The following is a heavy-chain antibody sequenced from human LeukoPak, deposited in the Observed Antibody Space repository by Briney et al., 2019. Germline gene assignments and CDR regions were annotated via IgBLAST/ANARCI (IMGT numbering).Heavy chain of an antibody. CDR1: GGSMSSSSYY. V-gene: IGHV4-39*01. CDR2: IYYSGST. J-gene: IGHJ4*02. CDR3: ASTSSWDLYFDY. D-gene: IGHD6-13*01. Sequence: TPSETLSLTCTVSGGSMSSSSYYWGWIRQPPGKGLEWIGSIYYSGSTYYNPSLKSRVTISVDTSKNQFSLKLSSVTAADTAVYYCASTSSWDLYFDYWGQGTLDTVSS.